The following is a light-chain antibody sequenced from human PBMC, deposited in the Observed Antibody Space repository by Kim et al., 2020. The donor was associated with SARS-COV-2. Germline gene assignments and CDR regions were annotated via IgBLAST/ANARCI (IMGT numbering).Light chain of an antibody. CDR2: EVS. V-gene: IGLV2-18*02. Sequence: HSVTISCTGTSSDVGSYNRVSWYQQPPGTAPKLMIYEVSNRPSGVPDRFSGSKSGNTASLTISGLQAEDEADYYCTSYTSSSTYVVFGGGTQLTVL. CDR3: TSYTSSSTYVV. J-gene: IGLJ2*01. CDR1: SSDVGSYNR.